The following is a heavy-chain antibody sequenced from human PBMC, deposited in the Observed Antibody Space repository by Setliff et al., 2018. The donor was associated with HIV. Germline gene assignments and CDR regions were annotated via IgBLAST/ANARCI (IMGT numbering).Heavy chain of an antibody. V-gene: IGHV1-2*02. CDR1: GYTFTAYY. D-gene: IGHD6-13*01. CDR3: AREGNKGVDW. CDR2: INSNNGGT. Sequence: ASVKVSCKTSGYTFTAYYIHWVRQAPGQGLEWMGWINSNNGGTKYAQNFQGRVTMTRDTSITTAYMELSSLISDDTAVYYCAREGNKGVDWWGQGTLVTVSS. J-gene: IGHJ4*02.